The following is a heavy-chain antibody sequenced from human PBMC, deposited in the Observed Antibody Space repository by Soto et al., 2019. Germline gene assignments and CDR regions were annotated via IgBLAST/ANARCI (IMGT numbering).Heavy chain of an antibody. J-gene: IGHJ4*02. Sequence: QVQLVQSGAEVKKPGASVKVSCKASGYIFTNYYMHWVRQAPGQGLEWMGMIHPGGGSTSYAQKFQGRVTMTRDTSTSTADMELSSLRSEDTAVYYCARGKYHSDRIDWPQHYWGQGTLVTVSS. CDR2: IHPGGGST. V-gene: IGHV1-46*01. D-gene: IGHD2-21*01. CDR1: GYIFTNYY. CDR3: ARGKYHSDRIDWPQHY.